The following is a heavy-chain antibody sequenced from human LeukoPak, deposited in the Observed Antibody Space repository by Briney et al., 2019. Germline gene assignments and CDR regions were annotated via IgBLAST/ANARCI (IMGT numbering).Heavy chain of an antibody. V-gene: IGHV1-18*01. CDR3: ARGPTTRLYYYDSSGYYFDP. Sequence: ASVKVSCKASGYTFTSYGISWVRQAPGQGLEWMGWISAYNGNTNYAQKFQGRVTMTRNTSISTAYMELSSLRSEDTAVYYCARGPTTRLYYYDSSGYYFDPWGQGTLVTVSS. D-gene: IGHD3-22*01. CDR1: GYTFTSYG. J-gene: IGHJ5*02. CDR2: ISAYNGNT.